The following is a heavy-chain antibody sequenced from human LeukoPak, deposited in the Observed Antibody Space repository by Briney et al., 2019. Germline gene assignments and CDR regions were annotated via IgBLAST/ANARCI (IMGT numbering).Heavy chain of an antibody. D-gene: IGHD3-9*01. V-gene: IGHV1-2*02. CDR2: INPNSGGT. Sequence: ASVKVSCKASGYTFTGYYMHWVRQAHGQGLEWMGWINPNSGGTNYAQKFQGRVTMTRDTSISTAYMELSRLRSDDTAVYYCARSQPPLRYLDWLLPETDYWGQGTLVTVSS. CDR3: ARSQPPLRYLDWLLPETDY. CDR1: GYTFTGYY. J-gene: IGHJ4*02.